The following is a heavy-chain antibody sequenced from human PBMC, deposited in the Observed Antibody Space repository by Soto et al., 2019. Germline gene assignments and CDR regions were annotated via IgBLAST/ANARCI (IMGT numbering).Heavy chain of an antibody. CDR1: GGTFSSYA. V-gene: IGHV1-69*13. D-gene: IGHD3-10*01. CDR2: IIPIFGTA. CDR3: AKGPPEVSGSYSFDY. J-gene: IGHJ4*02. Sequence: GASVKVSCTASGGTFSSYAISWVRQAPGQGLEWMGGIIPIFGTANYAQKFQGRVTITADESTSTAYMELSSLRSEDTAVYYCAKGPPEVSGSYSFDYWGQGTLVTVSS.